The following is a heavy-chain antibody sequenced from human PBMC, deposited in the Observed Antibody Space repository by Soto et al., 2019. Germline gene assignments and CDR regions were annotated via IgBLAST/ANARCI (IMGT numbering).Heavy chain of an antibody. V-gene: IGHV4-39*01. Sequence: SETLSLTCTVSGGSISSSSYYWGWIRQPPGKGLEWIGSIYYSGSTYYNPSLKSRVTISVDTSKNQFSLKLSSVTAADTAVYYFARLPQGYDILTGYYTLLHFDYWGQGTLVTVSS. J-gene: IGHJ4*02. CDR2: IYYSGST. D-gene: IGHD3-9*01. CDR1: GGSISSSSYY. CDR3: ARLPQGYDILTGYYTLLHFDY.